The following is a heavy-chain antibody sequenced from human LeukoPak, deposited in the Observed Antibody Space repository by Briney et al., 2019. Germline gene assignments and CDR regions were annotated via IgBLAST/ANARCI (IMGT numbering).Heavy chain of an antibody. CDR1: GGSISSGSYY. CDR3: ARERLMITFGGVIVLFDY. D-gene: IGHD3-16*02. CDR2: IYTSGST. J-gene: IGHJ4*02. Sequence: SETLSLTCTVSGGSISSGSYYWSWIRQPAGKGLEWIGRIYTSGSTNYNPSLKSRVTISVDTSKNQFSLKLSSVTAADTAVYYCARERLMITFGGVIVLFDYWGQGTLVTVSS. V-gene: IGHV4-61*02.